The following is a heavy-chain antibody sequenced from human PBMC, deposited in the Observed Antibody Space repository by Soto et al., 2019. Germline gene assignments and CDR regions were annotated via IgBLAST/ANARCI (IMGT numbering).Heavy chain of an antibody. V-gene: IGHV3-21*02. CDR1: GFTCSDYT. D-gene: IGHD2-15*01. CDR3: ARAMGYCSGGRCPYLDC. J-gene: IGHJ4*02. Sequence: EVQLVESGGGLVKPGGSLSLSCAASGFTCSDYTMNWVRQAPGKGLEWVLSISGIGSYIYYADSVKGGFTISRDNAKNSLSLQMNSLSAEDTAVYYCARAMGYCSGGRCPYLDCWGQGTLVTVSS. CDR2: ISGIGSYI.